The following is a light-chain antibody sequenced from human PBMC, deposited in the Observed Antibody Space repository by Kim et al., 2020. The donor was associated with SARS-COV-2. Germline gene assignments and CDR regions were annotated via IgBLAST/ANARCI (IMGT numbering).Light chain of an antibody. Sequence: AVGQRVTITRQGDSLRSSYASWYQQKPGPAPILVVFDKNNRPSGIPDRFSGSSSGSTASLTTAGAQAEDEADYYCHSRDSIGNDVIFGGGTQLTVL. V-gene: IGLV3-19*01. CDR2: DKN. CDR1: SLRSSY. CDR3: HSRDSIGNDVI. J-gene: IGLJ2*01.